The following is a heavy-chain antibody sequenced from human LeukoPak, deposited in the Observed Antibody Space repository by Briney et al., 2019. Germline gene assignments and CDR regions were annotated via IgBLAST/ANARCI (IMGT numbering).Heavy chain of an antibody. D-gene: IGHD3-16*01. CDR3: AREKYDYATVYYFDY. CDR2: ISYDGSNK. J-gene: IGHJ4*02. Sequence: GGSLRLSCAASGFTFSDYYMSWIRQAPGKGLEWVAVISYDGSNKYYADSVKGRFANSRDNSKNTLYLQMNSLRAEDTAVYYCAREKYDYATVYYFDYWGQGTLVTVSS. V-gene: IGHV3-30*09. CDR1: GFTFSDYY.